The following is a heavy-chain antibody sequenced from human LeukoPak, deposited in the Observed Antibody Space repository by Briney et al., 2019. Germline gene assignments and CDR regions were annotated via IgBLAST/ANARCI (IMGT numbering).Heavy chain of an antibody. Sequence: QSGGSLRLSCAASGFTFSSYGMHWVRQAPGKGLEWVAVISYDGSNKYYADSVKGRFTISRDNAKNSLYLQMNSLRAEDTAVYYCARVSCSSTSCYEGGYWGQGTLVTVSS. CDR1: GFTFSSYG. CDR3: ARVSCSSTSCYEGGY. D-gene: IGHD2-2*01. CDR2: ISYDGSNK. V-gene: IGHV3-30*03. J-gene: IGHJ4*02.